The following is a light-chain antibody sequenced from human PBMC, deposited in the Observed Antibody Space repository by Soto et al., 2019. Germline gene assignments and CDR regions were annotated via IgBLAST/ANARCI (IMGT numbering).Light chain of an antibody. Sequence: EIVMTQSPATLSVSPGERATLSCRASHSVNSDLAWYQQKPGQAPRLLIHDASTMATGIPVRFSASGSGTEFTLTISSLQSEDFAIYYCQQYNNWPLGFGGGTKVEIK. CDR2: DAS. CDR1: HSVNSD. V-gene: IGKV3-15*01. J-gene: IGKJ4*01. CDR3: QQYNNWPLG.